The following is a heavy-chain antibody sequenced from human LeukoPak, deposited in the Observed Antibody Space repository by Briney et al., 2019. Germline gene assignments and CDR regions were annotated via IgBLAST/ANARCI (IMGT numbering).Heavy chain of an antibody. CDR3: AKHRWELTNIDY. CDR1: GFTFSSYA. J-gene: IGHJ4*02. D-gene: IGHD1-26*01. Sequence: PGGSLRLSCAASGFTFSSYAMSWVRQAPGKGLKWVSAISGSGGSTYYADSVKGRFTISRDKSKNTLYLQMNSLRAEDTAVYYCAKHRWELTNIDYWGQGTLVTVSS. V-gene: IGHV3-23*01. CDR2: ISGSGGST.